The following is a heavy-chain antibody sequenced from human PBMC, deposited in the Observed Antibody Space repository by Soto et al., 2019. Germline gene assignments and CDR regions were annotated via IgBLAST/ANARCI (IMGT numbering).Heavy chain of an antibody. D-gene: IGHD5-12*01. CDR1: GFTFSSYA. J-gene: IGHJ6*03. V-gene: IGHV3-23*01. CDR2: ISGSGGST. CDR3: ARGAGYSGWGDYYYYMDV. Sequence: GGSLRLSCAASGFTFSSYAMSWVRQAPGKGLEWVSAISGSGGSTYYADSVKGRFTISRDNSKNTLYLQMNSLRAEDTAVYYCARGAGYSGWGDYYYYMDVWGKGTTVTVSS.